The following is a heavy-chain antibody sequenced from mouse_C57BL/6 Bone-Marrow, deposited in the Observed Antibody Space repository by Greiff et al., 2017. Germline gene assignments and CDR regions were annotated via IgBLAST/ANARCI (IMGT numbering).Heavy chain of an antibody. V-gene: IGHV5-16*01. CDR3: ARLVGTDEWYFDV. D-gene: IGHD2-14*01. Sequence: EVQVVESEGGLVQPGSSMKLSCTASGFTFSDYYMAWVRQVPEKGLEWVANINYDGSSTYYLDSLKSRFIISRDNAKNILYLQMSSLKSEDTATDYWARLVGTDEWYFDVWGTGTTVTVSS. CDR1: GFTFSDYY. J-gene: IGHJ1*03. CDR2: INYDGSST.